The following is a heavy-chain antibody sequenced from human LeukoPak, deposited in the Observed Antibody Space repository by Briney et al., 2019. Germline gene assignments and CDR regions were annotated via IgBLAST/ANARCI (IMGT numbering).Heavy chain of an antibody. V-gene: IGHV3-23*01. CDR2: ITGSGDTT. Sequence: GASLRLSCAATGFIFRNYAMSWVRQAPRKGLEWVSAITGSGDTTYYADSVTGRFTISRDNSKNTMYLEMNTLRADDTAVYYCAKWGDYDILTGYYVSDFWGQGTLVTVSS. D-gene: IGHD3-9*01. CDR3: AKWGDYDILTGYYVSDF. CDR1: GFIFRNYA. J-gene: IGHJ4*02.